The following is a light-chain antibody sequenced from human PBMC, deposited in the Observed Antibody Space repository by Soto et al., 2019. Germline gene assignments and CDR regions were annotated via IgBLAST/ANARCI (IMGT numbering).Light chain of an antibody. V-gene: IGLV4-60*02. CDR3: ETWDSNTRV. J-gene: IGLJ3*02. Sequence: QSVLTQSSSASASLGSSVKLTCTLSSGHSSYIIAWHQQQPGKAPRHLMNLERSGTYNKGSGIPDRFSGSSSGADRYLTISNLQFEDEADYYCETWDSNTRVFGGGTKLTAL. CDR2: LERSGTY. CDR1: SGHSSYI.